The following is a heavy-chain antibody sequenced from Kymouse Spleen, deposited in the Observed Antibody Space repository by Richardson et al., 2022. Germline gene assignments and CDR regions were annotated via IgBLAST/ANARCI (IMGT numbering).Heavy chain of an antibody. CDR2: INHSGST. CDR3: ARGPYGSVVLDY. D-gene: IGHD3-10*01. Sequence: QVQLQQWGAGLLKPSETLSLTCAVYGGSFSGYYWSWIRQPPGKGLEWIGEINHSGSTNYNPSLKSRVTISVDTSKNQFSLKLSSVTAADTAVYYCARGPYGSVVLDYWGQGTLVTVSS. J-gene: IGHJ4*02. V-gene: IGHV4-34*01. CDR1: GGSFSGYY.